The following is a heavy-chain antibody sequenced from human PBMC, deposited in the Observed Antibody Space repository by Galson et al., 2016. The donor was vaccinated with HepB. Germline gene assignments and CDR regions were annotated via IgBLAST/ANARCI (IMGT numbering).Heavy chain of an antibody. V-gene: IGHV3-23*01. Sequence: SLRLSCAASGFTLSSLPMSWVRQAPGKGLDWVSVISGGGTNTYYADSVKGRFIISRDNSKNTLYLEMNSLTVEDSAMYFCAAKSVAGTFDYWGQGTLVTVSS. D-gene: IGHD6-19*01. J-gene: IGHJ4*02. CDR1: GFTLSSLP. CDR3: AAKSVAGTFDY. CDR2: ISGGGTNT.